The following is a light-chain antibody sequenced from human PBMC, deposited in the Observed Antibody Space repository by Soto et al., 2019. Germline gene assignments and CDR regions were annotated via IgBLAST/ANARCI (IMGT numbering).Light chain of an antibody. CDR2: DVS. Sequence: QSALTQPASVSGSHGQSITISCTGTFSDINTYNFVSWFRQHPGKAPKLMIYDVSSRPSGVSDRFSGSKSGKTASLTISGLQAEDEADYYCCIYSVTSWVFGVGTKLTVL. V-gene: IGLV2-14*01. CDR3: CIYSVTSWV. J-gene: IGLJ3*02. CDR1: FSDINTYNF.